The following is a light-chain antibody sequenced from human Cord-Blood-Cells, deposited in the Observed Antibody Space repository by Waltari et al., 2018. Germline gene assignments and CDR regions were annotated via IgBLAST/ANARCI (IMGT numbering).Light chain of an antibody. CDR2: DAS. Sequence: ELVLKQCPATLSLSRGSRATLSCRASQSVSSYLAWYQQKPGQAPRLLIYDASNRATGIPARFSGSGSGTDFTLTISSLEPEDFAVYYCQQRSNWPLTFGGGTKVEIK. CDR1: QSVSSY. CDR3: QQRSNWPLT. V-gene: IGKV3-11*01. J-gene: IGKJ4*01.